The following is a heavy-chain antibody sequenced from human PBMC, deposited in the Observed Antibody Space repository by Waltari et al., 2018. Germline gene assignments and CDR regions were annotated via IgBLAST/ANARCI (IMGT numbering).Heavy chain of an antibody. CDR2: IYYSGST. V-gene: IGHV4-39*07. J-gene: IGHJ4*02. CDR1: GGSISSSSYY. Sequence: QLQLQESGPGLVKPSETLSLTCTVSGGSISSSSYYWGWIRQPPGKGLEWIGSIYYSGSTYSNPPLKRRVTISVDTSKNQFSLKLSSVTAADTAVYYCARTRLDYYYDSSGYRTYFDYWGQGTLVTVSS. D-gene: IGHD3-22*01. CDR3: ARTRLDYYYDSSGYRTYFDY.